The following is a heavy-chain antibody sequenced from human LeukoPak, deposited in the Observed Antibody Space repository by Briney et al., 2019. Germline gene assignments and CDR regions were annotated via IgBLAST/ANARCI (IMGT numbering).Heavy chain of an antibody. CDR3: ARDFSYDFWSGYYYFDY. Sequence: SETLSLSCTVSGYSISSGYYWGWIRQPPGKGLEWIGSIYYSGSTYYKSSLKSRVTISVDTSKNQFSLKLSSVTAADTAVYYCARDFSYDFWSGYYYFDYWGQGTLVTVSS. V-gene: IGHV4-38-2*02. CDR2: IYYSGST. CDR1: GYSISSGYY. J-gene: IGHJ4*02. D-gene: IGHD3-3*01.